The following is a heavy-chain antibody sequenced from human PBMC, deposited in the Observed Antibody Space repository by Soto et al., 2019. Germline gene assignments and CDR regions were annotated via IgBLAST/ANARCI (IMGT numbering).Heavy chain of an antibody. J-gene: IGHJ4*02. CDR2: IIPIFGTA. CDR1: GGTFSSYA. D-gene: IGHD3-22*01. V-gene: IGHV1-69*13. Sequence: SVKVSCKASGGTFSSYAISWVRQAPGQGLEWMGGIIPIFGTANYAQKFQGRVTITADESTSTAYMELSSLRSEDTAVYYCARPTDHYYDSSGYPYWGQGAPVTVSS. CDR3: ARPTDHYYDSSGYPY.